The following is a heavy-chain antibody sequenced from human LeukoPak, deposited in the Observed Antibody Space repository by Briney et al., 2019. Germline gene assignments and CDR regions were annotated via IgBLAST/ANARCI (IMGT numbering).Heavy chain of an antibody. CDR2: INPNSGGT. V-gene: IGHV1-2*02. Sequence: ASVKVSCKASGYTFTGYYMHWVRQAPGQGLEWMGWINPNSGGTNYAQKFQGRVTMTRDTSISTAYMELSRLRSDDTAVYYRARGSYCSSTSCYINFDYWGQGTLVTVSS. CDR1: GYTFTGYY. J-gene: IGHJ4*02. CDR3: ARGSYCSSTSCYINFDY. D-gene: IGHD2-2*02.